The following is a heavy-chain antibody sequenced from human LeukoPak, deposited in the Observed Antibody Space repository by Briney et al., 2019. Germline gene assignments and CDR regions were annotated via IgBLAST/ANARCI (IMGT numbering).Heavy chain of an antibody. CDR2: IYTSGST. V-gene: IGHV4-4*07. D-gene: IGHD5-24*01. CDR1: GGSISSYY. J-gene: IGHJ5*02. CDR3: ARGVKTGRWLPYNWFDP. Sequence: PSETLSLTCTVSGGSISSYYWSWIRQPAGKGLEWIGRIYTSGSTNYNPSLKSRVTMSVDTSKNQFSLKLSSVTAADTAVYYCARGVKTGRWLPYNWFDPWGQGTLVTVSS.